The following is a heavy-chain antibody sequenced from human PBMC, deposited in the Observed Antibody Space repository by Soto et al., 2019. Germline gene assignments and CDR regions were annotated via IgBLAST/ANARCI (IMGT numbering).Heavy chain of an antibody. D-gene: IGHD2-2*02. CDR3: ARDRGPNTPGY. J-gene: IGHJ4*02. V-gene: IGHV3-7*01. Sequence: GGSLRLSCAVSGFTFSNYWMTWVRQAPGKGLEWVAYMNQDGSQIYYVDSLRGRFTISRDNAKNSLYLQMNSLRVDDTAVYYFARDRGPNTPGYWGQGTLFTVAS. CDR1: GFTFSNYW. CDR2: MNQDGSQI.